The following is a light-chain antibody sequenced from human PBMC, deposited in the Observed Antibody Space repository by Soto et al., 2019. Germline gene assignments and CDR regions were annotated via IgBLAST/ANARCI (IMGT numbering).Light chain of an antibody. Sequence: NVLTQSPGTLSVSPGERATLSCRASQSVTNSFFAWYQQKPGQAPRLLIYAVSSRATGIPDRFSGSGSGTDFALTISRLEPQDCVVYDCQQYSTLPHTFGQGTKLEVK. V-gene: IGKV3-20*01. CDR3: QQYSTLPHT. J-gene: IGKJ2*01. CDR1: QSVTNSF. CDR2: AVS.